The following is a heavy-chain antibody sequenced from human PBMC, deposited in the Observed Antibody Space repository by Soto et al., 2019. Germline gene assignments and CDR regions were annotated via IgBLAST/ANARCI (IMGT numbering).Heavy chain of an antibody. D-gene: IGHD1-26*01. CDR3: ARHHVRGRTIAGAAEF. CDR1: GKSLSGYY. CDR2: INHSGNT. J-gene: IGHJ4*02. V-gene: IGHV4-34*01. Sequence: SETLSLTCAVYGKSLSGYYWSWIRQPPGKALEWIGEINHSGNTNYNPSLKSRVAISVDTSKNQLFLNLSSVTAADTAMYYCARHHVRGRTIAGAAEFWGQGTLVTVSS.